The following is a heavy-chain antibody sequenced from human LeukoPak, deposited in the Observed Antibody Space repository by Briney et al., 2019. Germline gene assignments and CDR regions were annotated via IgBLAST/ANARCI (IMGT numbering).Heavy chain of an antibody. D-gene: IGHD6-13*01. Sequence: PSETLSLTCTVSGGSISGYFWSWIRQPPGKGLEWIGYAFDSGGTNYNPSLKSRVTISVDTSKKQFSLKLSSVTAADTAVYYCARGYSSSWNYFDYWGQGTLVTVSS. J-gene: IGHJ4*02. CDR3: ARGYSSSWNYFDY. V-gene: IGHV4-59*01. CDR2: AFDSGGT. CDR1: GGSISGYF.